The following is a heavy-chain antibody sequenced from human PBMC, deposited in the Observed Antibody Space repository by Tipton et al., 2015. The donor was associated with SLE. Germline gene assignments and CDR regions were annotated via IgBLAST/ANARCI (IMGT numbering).Heavy chain of an antibody. CDR3: AGGTAAGTDY. J-gene: IGHJ4*02. D-gene: IGHD6-13*01. CDR1: GFIFSRYA. CDR2: IYSGGST. Sequence: SLRLSCAASGFIFSRYAMSWVRQAPEKGLEWVSMIYSGGSTYYADSVKGRFTISRDTSRNTLFLQMNSLTAEDTAVYYCAGGTAAGTDYWGQGTLVTVSS. V-gene: IGHV3-23*03.